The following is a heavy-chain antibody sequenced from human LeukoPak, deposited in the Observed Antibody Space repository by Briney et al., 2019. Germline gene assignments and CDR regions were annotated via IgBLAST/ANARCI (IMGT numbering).Heavy chain of an antibody. J-gene: IGHJ4*02. V-gene: IGHV3-64D*09. D-gene: IGHD3-10*01. Sequence: GGSLRLSCSASGFIFSSYGMHWVRQAPGKELRYVSAISSSGGTTYYADSVKGRFTISRDNSKNTLYLQMSSLTAEDTAMYYCVKPYGSGSYYDVWGQGTLVTVSS. CDR3: VKPYGSGSYYDV. CDR2: ISSSGGTT. CDR1: GFIFSSYG.